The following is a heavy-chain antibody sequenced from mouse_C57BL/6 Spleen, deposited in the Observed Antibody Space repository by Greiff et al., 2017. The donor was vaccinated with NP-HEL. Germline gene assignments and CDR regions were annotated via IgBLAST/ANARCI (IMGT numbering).Heavy chain of an antibody. CDR1: GYTFTSYG. CDR3: ARWDGSSYGWFAY. J-gene: IGHJ3*01. Sequence: VQLQQSGAELARPGASVKLSCKASGYTFTSYGISWVKQRTGQGLEWIGEIYPRSGNTYYNEKFKGKATLTADKSSSTAYMELRSLTSEDSAVYFCARWDGSSYGWFAYWGQGTLVTVSA. V-gene: IGHV1-81*01. CDR2: IYPRSGNT. D-gene: IGHD1-1*01.